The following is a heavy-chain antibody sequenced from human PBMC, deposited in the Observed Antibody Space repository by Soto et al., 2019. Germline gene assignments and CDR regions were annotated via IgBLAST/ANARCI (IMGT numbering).Heavy chain of an antibody. CDR2: IIPIFGTA. Sequence: SVNVYCKASGGTFSSYAIGWVRQDPGQGLEWMGGIIPIFGTANYAQKFQGRVTITADESTSTAYMELSSLRSEDTAVYYCARSLLYFYDSSGYPVFGYWGQGTLVTSPQ. J-gene: IGHJ4*02. D-gene: IGHD3-22*01. V-gene: IGHV1-69*13. CDR3: ARSLLYFYDSSGYPVFGY. CDR1: GGTFSSYA.